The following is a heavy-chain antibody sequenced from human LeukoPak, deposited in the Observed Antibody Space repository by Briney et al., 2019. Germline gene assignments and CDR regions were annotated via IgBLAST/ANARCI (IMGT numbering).Heavy chain of an antibody. CDR3: AREIRYSSSWYFWFDP. Sequence: PSETLSLTCAVYGGSFSGYYWSWIRQPPGKGPEWIGEINHSGSTNYNPSLRSRVTISVDTSKNQFSLKLSSVTAADTAVYYCAREIRYSSSWYFWFDPWGQGTLVTVSS. D-gene: IGHD6-13*01. CDR2: INHSGST. J-gene: IGHJ5*02. V-gene: IGHV4-34*01. CDR1: GGSFSGYY.